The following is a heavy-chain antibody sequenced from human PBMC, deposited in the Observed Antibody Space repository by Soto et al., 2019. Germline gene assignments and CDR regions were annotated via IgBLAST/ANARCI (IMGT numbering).Heavy chain of an antibody. J-gene: IGHJ4*01. CDR3: AHRVLRTIFGLVTTTAIYFDF. CDR2: IYWDDDK. V-gene: IGHV2-5*02. CDR1: GFSLTTSGVG. D-gene: IGHD3-3*01. Sequence: QITLNESGPTQVKPRQTLTLTCTFSGFSLTTSGVGVGWIRQSPGKAPEWLALIYWDDDKRYSPSLKGRLTITKDTSKHQVVLTMADLDPADTATYYCAHRVLRTIFGLVTTTAIYFDFWGQGTPVAVSS.